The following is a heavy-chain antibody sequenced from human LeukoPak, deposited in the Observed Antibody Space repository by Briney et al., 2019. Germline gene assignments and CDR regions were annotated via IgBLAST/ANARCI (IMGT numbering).Heavy chain of an antibody. CDR3: ARDRYYEPFDY. Sequence: GSLRLSCAASGFTFSSYSMNWVRQAPGKGLEWIGSINYSGSTYYNPSLKSRVTISVDTSKNQFSLKLISVTAADTAVYYCARDRYYEPFDYWGQGTLVTVSS. J-gene: IGHJ4*02. CDR1: GFTFSSYS. D-gene: IGHD3-22*01. V-gene: IGHV4-39*07. CDR2: INYSGST.